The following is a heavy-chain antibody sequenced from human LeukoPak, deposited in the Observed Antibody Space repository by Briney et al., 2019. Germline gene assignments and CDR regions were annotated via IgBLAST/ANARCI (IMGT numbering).Heavy chain of an antibody. CDR1: GFTFSSYS. CDR3: ARVLAAAGTLHFDH. V-gene: IGHV3-21*01. J-gene: IGHJ4*02. Sequence: GGSLRLSCAASGFTFSSYSMNWVRQAPGKGLEWVSSISSRSSYIYYADSVKGRFTISRDDAKSSLNLQMNSLRAEDTAVYYCARVLAAAGTLHFDHWGQGVLVSVSS. D-gene: IGHD6-13*01. CDR2: ISSRSSYI.